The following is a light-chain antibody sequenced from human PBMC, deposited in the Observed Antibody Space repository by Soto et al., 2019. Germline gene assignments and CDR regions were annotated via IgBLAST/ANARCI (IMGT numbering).Light chain of an antibody. V-gene: IGKV3-11*01. CDR3: RQRSNWT. Sequence: EIVLTQSPATLSLSPGERATLSCRASQSVSSYLAWYQQKPGQAPRLLIYDASNRATGIPARFSGSGSGTDFALTISSLEPEDFAVYYCRQRSNWTFGGGTKVEIK. J-gene: IGKJ4*01. CDR1: QSVSSY. CDR2: DAS.